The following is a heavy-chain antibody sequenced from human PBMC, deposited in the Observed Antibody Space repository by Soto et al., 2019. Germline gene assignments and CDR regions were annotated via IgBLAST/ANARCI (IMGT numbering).Heavy chain of an antibody. Sequence: EVQLLESGGGLVQPGGSLRLSCAASGFTFSSYAMSWVRQAPGKGLEWVSAISGSGGSTYYADSVKGRFTISSDNSKNTLYLQMNSLRAEDTAVDYCAKDPIVVVPPRLCDYWGQGTLVTVSS. CDR1: GFTFSSYA. CDR2: ISGSGGST. D-gene: IGHD3-22*01. V-gene: IGHV3-23*01. J-gene: IGHJ4*02. CDR3: AKDPIVVVPPRLCDY.